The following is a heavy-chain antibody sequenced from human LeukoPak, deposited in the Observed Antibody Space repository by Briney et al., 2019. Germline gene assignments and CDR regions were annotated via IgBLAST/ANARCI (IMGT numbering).Heavy chain of an antibody. CDR2: LSGSGIAT. J-gene: IGHJ4*01. D-gene: IGHD6-19*01. CDR1: GFTFSNSA. Sequence: GGSLRLSCAASGFTFSNSAMSWVRQAPGKGLEWVSTLSGSGIATYYADSVKGRFTISRDNSKTTLYLQMNSLRAEDTAVYYCAKGIYSSGWSYFDYWGHGTLVTVSS. V-gene: IGHV3-23*01. CDR3: AKGIYSSGWSYFDY.